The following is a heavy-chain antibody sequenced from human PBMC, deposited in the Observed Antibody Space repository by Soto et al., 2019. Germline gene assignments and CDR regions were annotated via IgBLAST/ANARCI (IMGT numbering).Heavy chain of an antibody. J-gene: IGHJ5*02. CDR3: ARIPVDTSMIYWLDP. CDR2: IYYSGST. D-gene: IGHD5-18*01. Sequence: NLSLPYTVSGGSTRSGGYYWSWIRQHPGKGLEWIGYIYYSGSTYYNPSLKSRVTISVDTSKNQFSLKLTSVTAADTAVYYCARIPVDTSMIYWLDPWGQGTLVTVSS. CDR1: GGSTRSGGYY. V-gene: IGHV4-31*03.